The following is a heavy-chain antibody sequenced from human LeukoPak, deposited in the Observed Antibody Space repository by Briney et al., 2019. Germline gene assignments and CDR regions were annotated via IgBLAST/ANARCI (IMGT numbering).Heavy chain of an antibody. D-gene: IGHD2-2*01. J-gene: IGHJ2*01. Sequence: SETLSLTCTVSGGSISSGSYYWSWIRQPAGKGLEWIGRIYTSGSTNYNPSLKSRVTISVDTSKNQFSLKLSSVTAADTAVYYCARVVPAAARIFDLWGRGTLVSVSS. V-gene: IGHV4-61*02. CDR3: ARVVPAAARIFDL. CDR2: IYTSGST. CDR1: GGSISSGSYY.